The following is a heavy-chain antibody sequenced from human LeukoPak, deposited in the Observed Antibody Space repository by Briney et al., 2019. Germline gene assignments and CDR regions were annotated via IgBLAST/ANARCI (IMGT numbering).Heavy chain of an antibody. V-gene: IGHV1-2*02. Sequence: ASVKVSCKASGGTFSSYAISWVRQAPGQGLEWMGWINPNSGGTNYAQKFQGRVTMTRDTSISTAYMELSRLRSDDTAVYYCAREQWLAYYYYYGMDVWGQGTTVTVSS. D-gene: IGHD6-19*01. CDR2: INPNSGGT. J-gene: IGHJ6*02. CDR3: AREQWLAYYYYYGMDV. CDR1: GGTFSSYA.